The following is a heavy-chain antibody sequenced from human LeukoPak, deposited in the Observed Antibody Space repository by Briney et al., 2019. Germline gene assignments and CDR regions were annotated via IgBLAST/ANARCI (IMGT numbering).Heavy chain of an antibody. D-gene: IGHD6-13*01. CDR1: RFTFSSYA. CDR3: AKAIAAPVWYFDL. J-gene: IGHJ2*01. V-gene: IGHV3-23*01. CDR2: ISGRGDST. Sequence: GGSLRLSCAASRFTFSSYAMSWDRQAPGKGLEWVSTISGRGDSTYYADSVKGRFTIPRDNSRNTLYLQMNTLRAEDTAVYYCAKAIAAPVWYFDLWGRGTLVTVSS.